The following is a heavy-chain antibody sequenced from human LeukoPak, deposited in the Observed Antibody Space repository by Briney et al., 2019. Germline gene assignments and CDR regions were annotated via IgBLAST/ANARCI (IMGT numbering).Heavy chain of an antibody. Sequence: GGSLRLSCAASGFTFSSYEMNWVRQAPGKGLEWVSYISSSGSTIYYADSVKGRFTISRDNAKNSLYLQMNGLRAEDTAVYYCARPDSTTGYWGQGTLVTVSS. D-gene: IGHD2-2*01. CDR3: ARPDSTTGY. V-gene: IGHV3-48*03. CDR1: GFTFSSYE. J-gene: IGHJ4*02. CDR2: ISSSGSTI.